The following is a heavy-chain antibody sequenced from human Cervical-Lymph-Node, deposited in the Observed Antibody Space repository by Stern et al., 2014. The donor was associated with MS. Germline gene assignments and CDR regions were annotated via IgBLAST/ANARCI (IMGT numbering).Heavy chain of an antibody. CDR1: GGTFSKSA. CDR2: IIPILGTT. J-gene: IGHJ4*02. Sequence: QVQLVESGPEVRRPGSSVKVSCKASGGTFSKSAISWVRQAPGQGLEWMGGIIPILGTTSYAQKCQGRVTITADKSTGTAYMEVTSLRSEDTAIYYCARDLGVGPTVYWGQGTLVTVSS. CDR3: ARDLGVGPTVY. D-gene: IGHD1-26*01. V-gene: IGHV1-69*06.